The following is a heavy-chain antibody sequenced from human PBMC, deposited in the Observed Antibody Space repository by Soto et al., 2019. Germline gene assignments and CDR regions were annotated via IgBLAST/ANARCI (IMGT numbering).Heavy chain of an antibody. CDR2: IHPSGST. J-gene: IGHJ6*02. Sequence: QVQLQQWGAGLLKPSETLSLTCAVSGGSLSDYYWPWIRQSPGKVLEWIGEIHPSGSTYYNPSLRSRVTISVDTSKNQFSLKLTSLTAADTAIYYCARGRDEYKLGNVWGHGTTVTVSS. CDR3: ARGRDEYKLGNV. CDR1: GGSLSDYY. D-gene: IGHD1-1*01. V-gene: IGHV4-34*01.